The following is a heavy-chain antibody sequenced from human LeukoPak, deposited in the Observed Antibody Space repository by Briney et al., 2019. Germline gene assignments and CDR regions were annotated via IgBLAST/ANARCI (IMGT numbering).Heavy chain of an antibody. CDR3: AIRGAVAGTVGNYFDY. CDR1: GGSISSSSYY. CDR2: IYYSGST. D-gene: IGHD6-19*01. Sequence: PSETLSLTCTVSGGSISSSSYYWGWIRQPPGKGLEWIGSIYYSGSTYYNPSLKSRVTISVDTSKNQFSLKLSSVTAADTAVYYCAIRGAVAGTVGNYFDYWGQGTLLTVSS. J-gene: IGHJ4*02. V-gene: IGHV4-39*01.